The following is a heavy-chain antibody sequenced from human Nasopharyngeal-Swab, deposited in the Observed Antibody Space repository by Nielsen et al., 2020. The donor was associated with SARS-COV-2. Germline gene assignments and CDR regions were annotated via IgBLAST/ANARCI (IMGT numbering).Heavy chain of an antibody. D-gene: IGHD2-15*01. CDR3: ARGGFVTADLYGMDV. Sequence: ASVKVSCKASGYTFTGYYLHWVRQAPGQGLEWMGRINPNSGGTNYAPKFQGRVTMTRDTSITTAYLDLSRLRSDDTVVYYCARGGFVTADLYGMDVWGQGTTVTVSS. CDR1: GYTFTGYY. CDR2: INPNSGGT. V-gene: IGHV1-2*05. J-gene: IGHJ6*02.